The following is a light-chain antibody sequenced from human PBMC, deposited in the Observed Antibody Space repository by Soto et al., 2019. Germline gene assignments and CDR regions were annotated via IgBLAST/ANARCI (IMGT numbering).Light chain of an antibody. V-gene: IGKV1-39*01. CDR3: QQSYCIPCT. Sequence: DIQMTQSPSTLSGSVGDRVTIPCRASQTISSSLAWYQQKPGQAPKLLIYAASTLPSGVPARFSGSGSGTDFTLTISSLQPEDIVAYYCQQSYCIPCTFGQGTRLDIK. CDR2: AAS. CDR1: QTISSS. J-gene: IGKJ1*01.